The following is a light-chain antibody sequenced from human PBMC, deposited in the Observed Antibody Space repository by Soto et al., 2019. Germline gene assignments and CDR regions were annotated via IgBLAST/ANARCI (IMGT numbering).Light chain of an antibody. CDR2: EVS. Sequence: QSALTQPASVSGSPGQSITISCTGTSSDVGGYNYVSWYQQHPGKAPKLMIYEVSNRPSGVSNRFSDSKSGNTASLTISGLQAEDEADYYCSSYTSSSNWVFGGGTQLTVL. CDR1: SSDVGGYNY. V-gene: IGLV2-14*01. CDR3: SSYTSSSNWV. J-gene: IGLJ3*02.